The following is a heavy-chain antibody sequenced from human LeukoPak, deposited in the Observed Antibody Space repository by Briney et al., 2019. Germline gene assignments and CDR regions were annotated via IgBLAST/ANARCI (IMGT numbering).Heavy chain of an antibody. J-gene: IGHJ4*02. CDR3: ARGPYFYDGLGYLDY. D-gene: IGHD3-22*01. CDR1: GFTFSSYA. CDR2: ISYDGSNK. Sequence: GGSLRLSCAASGFTFSSYAMHWVGQDPGQGLQWVAVISYDGSNKYYADSVKGRFTISRDNSENTLYLQMNSLRDEDTAVYYCARGPYFYDGLGYLDYWGQGTLVTVSS. V-gene: IGHV3-30-3*01.